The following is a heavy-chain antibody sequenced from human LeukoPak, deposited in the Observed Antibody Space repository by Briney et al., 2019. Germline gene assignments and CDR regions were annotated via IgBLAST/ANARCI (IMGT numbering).Heavy chain of an antibody. V-gene: IGHV5-51*01. Sequence: GESLKISCKGSGYSFTSYWIGWVRQMPGKGLEWMGIIYPGDSDTRYSPSFQGQVTISADKSISTAYLQWSSLKASDTAMYYCARRGDSSGYSPTELDYWGQGTLVTVSS. J-gene: IGHJ4*02. D-gene: IGHD3-22*01. CDR2: IYPGDSDT. CDR3: ARRGDSSGYSPTELDY. CDR1: GYSFTSYW.